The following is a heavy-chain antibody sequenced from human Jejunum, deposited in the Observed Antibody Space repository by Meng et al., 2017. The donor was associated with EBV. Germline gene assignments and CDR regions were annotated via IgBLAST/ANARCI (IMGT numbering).Heavy chain of an antibody. D-gene: IGHD2/OR15-2a*01. CDR1: SGSINNKNW. J-gene: IGHJ4*02. CDR2: IDHTGTT. V-gene: IGHV4-4*02. CDR3: ARDSQYLARGYFDY. Sequence: QESGQELVLPSGTLSPTCTVSSGSINNKNWGHWVRQAPGKGLEWIGEIDHTGTTHYNPSLKSRVTISLGTSMNQFSLELTSPTPADTAVYYCARDSQYLARGYFDYWGQGALVTVSS.